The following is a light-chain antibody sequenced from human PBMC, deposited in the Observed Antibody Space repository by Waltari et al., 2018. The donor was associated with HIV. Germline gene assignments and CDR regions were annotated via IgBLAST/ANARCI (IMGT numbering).Light chain of an antibody. J-gene: IGLJ2*01. Sequence: QSALTQPASVSGSPGQSITISCTGTSSDVGGYNYVSWYQQHPGNAPKLMIYDVTKRPSRVSNRFSGSKSGNTASLTISGLQAEDEADYYCCSYAGSSTFAVFGGGTKLTVL. CDR3: CSYAGSSTFAV. CDR1: SSDVGGYNY. CDR2: DVT. V-gene: IGLV2-23*02.